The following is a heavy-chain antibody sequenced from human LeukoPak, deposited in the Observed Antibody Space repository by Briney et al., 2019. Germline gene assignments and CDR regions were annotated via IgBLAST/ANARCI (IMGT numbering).Heavy chain of an antibody. D-gene: IGHD3-3*01. CDR1: GFTFRNYW. V-gene: IGHV3-7*05. CDR3: ARLSTVDFWSPFDY. J-gene: IGHJ4*02. Sequence: PGGSLRLSCAASGFTFRNYWMSWVPQAPGKGLEWVANIRQDGSEKNYVDSVKGRFTISRDDAKTSLYLQMNSLRAEDTALYYCARLSTVDFWSPFDYWGQGTLVTVSS. CDR2: IRQDGSEK.